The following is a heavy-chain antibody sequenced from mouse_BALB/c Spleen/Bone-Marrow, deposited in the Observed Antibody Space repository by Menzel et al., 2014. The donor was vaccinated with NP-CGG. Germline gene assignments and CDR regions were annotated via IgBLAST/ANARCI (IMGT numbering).Heavy chain of an antibody. J-gene: IGHJ3*01. D-gene: IGHD2-3*01. CDR1: GFDFSGFW. Sequence: DVHPVESGGGLVQPGGSLKLSCAASGFDFSGFWMGWVRQAPGKGLEWIGEINPDSSTINYTPSLKDRFIISRDNAKNTLYLQMSKVRSEDTALYYCARLGYYGGFAYWGQGTLVTVSA. V-gene: IGHV4-1*02. CDR3: ARLGYYGGFAY. CDR2: INPDSSTI.